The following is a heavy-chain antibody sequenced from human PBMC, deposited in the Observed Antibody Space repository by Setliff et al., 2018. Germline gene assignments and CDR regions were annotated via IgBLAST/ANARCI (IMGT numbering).Heavy chain of an antibody. CDR3: ARGRNIAARLLDS. CDR2: INHRGST. CDR1: GGTFSDYH. J-gene: IGHJ4*02. Sequence: SETLSLTCAAYGGTFSDYHWTWIRQSPEKGLEWIGEINHRGSTNYNPSLKSRVTISIDTSRDQFSLKLISVIAADTAVYYCARGRNIAARLLDSWGQGTLVTVSS. D-gene: IGHD6-6*01. V-gene: IGHV4-34*01.